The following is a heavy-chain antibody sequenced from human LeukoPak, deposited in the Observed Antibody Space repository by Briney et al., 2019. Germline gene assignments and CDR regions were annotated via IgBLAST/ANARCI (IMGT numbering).Heavy chain of an antibody. Sequence: GGSLRLSCAASGFTFSSYWMHWVRPAPGKGLVWVSRILSDESSTTYADSVKGRFTISRDNAKNTLYLQMNSLRAEDTAVYYCAREELGYCSSTSCYDVVNWFDPWGQGTPVTVSS. CDR3: AREELGYCSSTSCYDVVNWFDP. D-gene: IGHD2-2*01. CDR2: ILSDESST. J-gene: IGHJ5*02. V-gene: IGHV3-74*01. CDR1: GFTFSSYW.